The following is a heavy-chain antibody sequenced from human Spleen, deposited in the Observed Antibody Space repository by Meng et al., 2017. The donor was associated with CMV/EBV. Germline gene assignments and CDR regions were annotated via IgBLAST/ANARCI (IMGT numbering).Heavy chain of an antibody. CDR3: AKGKWELLSPFDY. V-gene: IGHV3-9*03. J-gene: IGHJ4*02. D-gene: IGHD1-26*01. CDR2: ISWNSGSI. CDR1: GFTFDDYA. Sequence: SLKISCAASGFTFDDYAMHWVRQAPGKGLEWVSGISWNSGSIGYADSAKGRFTISRDNAKNSLYLQMNSLRAEDMALYYCAKGKWELLSPFDYWGQGTLVTVSS.